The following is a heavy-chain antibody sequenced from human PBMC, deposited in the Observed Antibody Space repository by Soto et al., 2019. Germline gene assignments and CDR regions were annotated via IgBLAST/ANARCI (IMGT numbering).Heavy chain of an antibody. CDR2: IYPGDSDT. CDR3: ARQRRYCTSTSCYAPYYYYMDV. J-gene: IGHJ6*03. CDR1: GYSFTSYW. Sequence: GESLKISCKGSGYSFTSYWIGRVRQMPGKGLEWMGIIYPGDSDTRYSPSFQGQVTISADKSISTAYLQWSSLKASDTAMYYCARQRRYCTSTSCYAPYYYYMDVWGKGTTVTVSS. V-gene: IGHV5-51*01. D-gene: IGHD2-2*01.